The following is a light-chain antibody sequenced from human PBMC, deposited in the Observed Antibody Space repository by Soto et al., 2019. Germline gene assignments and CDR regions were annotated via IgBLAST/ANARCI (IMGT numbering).Light chain of an antibody. CDR3: HQYGSSPPYT. Sequence: EVVLTQSPGTLTLSPGESATLSCRASQSVSNNYFAWYQQNPGQAPRLLIFGSSDRATGIPDRFSGSGSGTDFTLTISRLETEDFAVYYCHQYGSSPPYTFGQGTKLEIK. CDR1: QSVSNNY. CDR2: GSS. J-gene: IGKJ2*01. V-gene: IGKV3-20*01.